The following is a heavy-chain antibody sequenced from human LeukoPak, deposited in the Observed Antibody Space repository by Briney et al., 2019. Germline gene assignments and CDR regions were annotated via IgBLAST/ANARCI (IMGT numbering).Heavy chain of an antibody. CDR2: IYSGGST. J-gene: IGHJ4*02. CDR3: ARAGGARRYFDY. D-gene: IGHD3-10*01. Sequence: GGSLRLSCAASGFTVSNNYMSWVRRAAGKGLEWVSVIYSGGSTYYADSVKGRFTISRDNSKNTLYLQMNSLRAEDTAVYYCARAGGARRYFDYWGQGTLVTVSS. CDR1: GFTVSNNY. V-gene: IGHV3-53*01.